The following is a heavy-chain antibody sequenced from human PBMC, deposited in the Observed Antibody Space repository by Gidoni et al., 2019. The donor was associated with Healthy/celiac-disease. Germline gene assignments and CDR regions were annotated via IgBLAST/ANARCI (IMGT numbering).Heavy chain of an antibody. D-gene: IGHD2-2*01. V-gene: IGHV4-39*01. Sequence: QLQLQESGPGLVKPSETLSLTCTVSGGSISSSSYYWGWIRQPPGKGLEWIGSIYYSGSTYYNPSLKSRVTISVDTSKNQFSLKLSSVTAADTAVYYCARLHPYGSRQPLGRWFDPWGQGTLVTVSS. CDR3: ARLHPYGSRQPLGRWFDP. CDR2: IYYSGST. J-gene: IGHJ5*02. CDR1: GGSISSSSYY.